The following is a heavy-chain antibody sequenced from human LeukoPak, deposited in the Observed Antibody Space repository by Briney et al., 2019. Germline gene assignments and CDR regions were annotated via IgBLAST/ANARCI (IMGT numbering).Heavy chain of an antibody. D-gene: IGHD3-22*01. CDR3: ARLYYYDSSGYYSPYWYFDL. CDR1: GYSFTSHW. V-gene: IGHV5-51*01. CDR2: IHPGDSDT. Sequence: GESLQISCKGSGYSFTSHWIGWVRQMPGKGPEWLGIIHPGDSDTRYSPSFQGQVTISVDKSISTAYLHWSSLKASDTAMYYCARLYYYDSSGYYSPYWYFDLWGRGTLVTVSS. J-gene: IGHJ2*01.